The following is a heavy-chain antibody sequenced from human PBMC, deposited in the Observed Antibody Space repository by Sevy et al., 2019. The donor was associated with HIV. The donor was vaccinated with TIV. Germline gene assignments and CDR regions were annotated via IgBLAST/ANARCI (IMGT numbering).Heavy chain of an antibody. CDR2: FSYDGSNK. J-gene: IGHJ6*02. CDR3: ARDWGGYCINTDCRPSYGMDV. Sequence: GGSLRLSCAASGFTFSSYAMHWVRQAPGKGLEWVAAFSYDGSNKYYADSVKGRFTISRDNSKNTLFLQMNSLRVEDTAVYYCARDWGGYCINTDCRPSYGMDVWGQGTTVTVSS. D-gene: IGHD3-16*01. CDR1: GFTFSSYA. V-gene: IGHV3-30*04.